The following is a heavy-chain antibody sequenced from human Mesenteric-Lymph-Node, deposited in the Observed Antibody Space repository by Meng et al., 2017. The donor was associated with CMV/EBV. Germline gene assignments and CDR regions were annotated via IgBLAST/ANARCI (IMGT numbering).Heavy chain of an antibody. D-gene: IGHD5-12*01. CDR1: GGTFSSYA. V-gene: IGHV1-69*05. J-gene: IGHJ6*02. Sequence: SVKVSCKASGGTFSSYAISWVRQAPGQGLEWMGGIIPIFGVTNDEQQFQGRVMITTDESTSTAYMELRSLRSDDTAVYYCARGGFDRWRGNYNGMDVWGQGTTVTVSS. CDR3: ARGGFDRWRGNYNGMDV. CDR2: IIPIFGVT.